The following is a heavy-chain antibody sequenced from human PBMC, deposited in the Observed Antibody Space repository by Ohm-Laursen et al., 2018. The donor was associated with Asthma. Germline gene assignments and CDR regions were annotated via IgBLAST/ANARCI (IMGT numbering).Heavy chain of an antibody. Sequence: SLRLSCAASGFSVSRHFMNWIRQGPEKGLEWVSDIYPGGATFYADSVKGRFTISRDDSKNTLNLQMSSLRGDDTAMYYCARGQGSGDISGSDPFDLWGQGTTVSVSS. J-gene: IGHJ3*01. D-gene: IGHD3-10*01. CDR2: IYPGGAT. CDR1: GFSVSRHF. CDR3: ARGQGSGDISGSDPFDL. V-gene: IGHV3-53*01.